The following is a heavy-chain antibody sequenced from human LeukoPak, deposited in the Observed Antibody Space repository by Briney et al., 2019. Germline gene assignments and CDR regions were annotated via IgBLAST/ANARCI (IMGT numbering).Heavy chain of an antibody. CDR3: ARVKSGEWLIDY. CDR1: GGSFSVYY. CDR2: INHSGST. Sequence: PSETLSLTCAVYGGSFSVYYWSWIRQPPGKGLEWIGEINHSGSTNYNPSLKSRVTISVDTSKNQFSLKLSSVTAADTAVYYCARVKSGEWLIDYWGQGTLVTVSS. D-gene: IGHD3-3*01. J-gene: IGHJ4*02. V-gene: IGHV4-34*01.